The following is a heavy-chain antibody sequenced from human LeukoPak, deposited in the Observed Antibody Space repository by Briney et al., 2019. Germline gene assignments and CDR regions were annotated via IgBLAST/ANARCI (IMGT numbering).Heavy chain of an antibody. CDR3: ARLGCSGGSCVDY. D-gene: IGHD2-15*01. Sequence: PSETLSLACAVYGGSFSGYYWSWIRQPPGKGLEWIGEINHSGSTNYNPSLKSRVTISVDTSKNQFSLKLSSVTAADTAVYYCARLGCSGGSCVDYWGQGTLVTVSS. CDR1: GGSFSGYY. V-gene: IGHV4-34*01. J-gene: IGHJ4*02. CDR2: INHSGST.